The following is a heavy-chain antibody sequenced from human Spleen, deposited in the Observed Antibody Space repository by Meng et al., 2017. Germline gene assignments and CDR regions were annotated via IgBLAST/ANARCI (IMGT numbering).Heavy chain of an antibody. Sequence: GESLKISCAASGFTFSSYWMHWVRQAPGKGLVWVSRINSDGSSTSYADSVKGRFTISRDNAKNTLYLQMNSLRAEDTAVYYCARDNDYYYDSSGYYYIDYWGQGTLVTVSS. J-gene: IGHJ4*02. CDR3: ARDNDYYYDSSGYYYIDY. CDR1: GFTFSSYW. V-gene: IGHV3-74*01. D-gene: IGHD3-22*01. CDR2: INSDGSST.